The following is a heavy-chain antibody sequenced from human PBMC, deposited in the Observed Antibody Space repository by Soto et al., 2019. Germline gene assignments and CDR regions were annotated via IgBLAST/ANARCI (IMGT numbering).Heavy chain of an antibody. CDR3: ARDQGLGDV. J-gene: IGHJ6*02. Sequence: QVQLVQSGAEVKKPGASVRLSCKASGYIFSNYNIHWVRQAPGQRLEWMGWINVGNGDTKYSEKFQGRVTNSRDTSASTAFMVLSSLTSEDTGVYYCARDQGLGDVWGQGTTVTVSS. V-gene: IGHV1-3*01. CDR1: GYIFSNYN. CDR2: INVGNGDT. D-gene: IGHD3-16*01.